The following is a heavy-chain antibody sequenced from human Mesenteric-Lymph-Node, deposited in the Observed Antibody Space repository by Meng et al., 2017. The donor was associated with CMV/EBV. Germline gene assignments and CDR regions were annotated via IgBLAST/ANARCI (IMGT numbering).Heavy chain of an antibody. Sequence: GGSLRLSCAASGFTFSSYGMHWVRQAPGKGLEWVAFIRYDGSNKYYADSVKGRFTISRDNSKNTLYLQMNSLRAEDTAVYYCARDSGLDCSSTSCYPIWGQGTLVTVSS. J-gene: IGHJ4*02. D-gene: IGHD2-2*01. CDR3: ARDSGLDCSSTSCYPI. CDR2: IRYDGSNK. CDR1: GFTFSSYG. V-gene: IGHV3-30*02.